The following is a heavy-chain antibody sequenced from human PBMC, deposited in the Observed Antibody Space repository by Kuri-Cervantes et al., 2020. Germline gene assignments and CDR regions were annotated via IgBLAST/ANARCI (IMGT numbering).Heavy chain of an antibody. CDR2: INPNSGGT. J-gene: IGHJ6*03. CDR1: GYKSTYYG. D-gene: IGHD2-2*01. CDR3: ARGIYCSSTSCYGYYYYYYMDV. Sequence: ASVKVSCKTSGYKSTYYGITWVRQAPGQGLEWMGWINPNSGGTNYAQKFQGRVTMTRDTSISTAYMELSRLRSDDTAVYYCARGIYCSSTSCYGYYYYYYMDVWGKGTAVTVSS. V-gene: IGHV1-2*02.